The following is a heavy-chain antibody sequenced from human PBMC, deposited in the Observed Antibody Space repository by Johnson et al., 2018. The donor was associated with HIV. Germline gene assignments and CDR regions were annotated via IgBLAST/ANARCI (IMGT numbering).Heavy chain of an antibody. V-gene: IGHV3-30-3*02. J-gene: IGHJ3*02. D-gene: IGHD6-13*01. CDR1: GLTSRTYG. CDR3: AKNFGKILAAGGLEVGDAFDI. Sequence: QVQLVESGGGVVQPGRSLRLSCPASGLTSRTYGMHWVRQDPGKGLEGVAVTSYAGGNQYYPYSVKGRFTIASDSSKNTLYLQLNSLRDEDTAVYYCAKNFGKILAAGGLEVGDAFDIWGKGTMVTVSS. CDR2: TSYAGGNQ.